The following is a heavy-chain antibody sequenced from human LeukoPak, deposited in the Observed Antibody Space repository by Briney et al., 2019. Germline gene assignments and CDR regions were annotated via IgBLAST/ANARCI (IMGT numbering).Heavy chain of an antibody. Sequence: SETLSLTCTVSGGSISSSSYYWGWVRQPPGKGLEWIGSIYYSGSTYYNPSLKSRVTISVDTSKNQFSLKLSSVTAADTAVYYCARRGPLWFGGIYYYYMDVWGKGTTVTVSS. J-gene: IGHJ6*03. V-gene: IGHV4-39*01. CDR1: GGSISSSSYY. CDR2: IYYSGST. CDR3: ARRGPLWFGGIYYYYMDV. D-gene: IGHD3-10*01.